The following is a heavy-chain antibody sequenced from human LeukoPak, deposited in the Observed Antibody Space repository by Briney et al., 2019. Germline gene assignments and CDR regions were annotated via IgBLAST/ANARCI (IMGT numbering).Heavy chain of an antibody. Sequence: PGGSLRLSCTASGFTFSTYEMNWVRQATGEGLEWVSYISGSGYPIYYTDSVKGRFTISRDNAKNSLYLQMNSLRAEDTAIYYCARVRGLEWLLKHLDSWGQGTLVTVSS. V-gene: IGHV3-48*03. CDR3: ARVRGLEWLLKHLDS. CDR1: GFTFSTYE. CDR2: ISGSGYPI. J-gene: IGHJ4*02. D-gene: IGHD3-3*01.